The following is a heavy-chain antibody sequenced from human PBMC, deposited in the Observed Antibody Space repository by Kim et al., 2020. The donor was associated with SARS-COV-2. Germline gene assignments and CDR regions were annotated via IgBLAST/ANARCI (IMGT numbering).Heavy chain of an antibody. V-gene: IGHV4-31*11. CDR2: ITYSGTT. J-gene: IGHJ3*02. Sequence: SETLSLTCGVSGSSITSASSYWSWIRQRPGEGLEWVGSITYSGTTYYNPSLESRVAVSMDTSNNQVSLKLRSVTAADTAKYYCARGGMRISGARSAFDIWGQGTMATVSA. D-gene: IGHD6-13*01. CDR3: ARGGMRISGARSAFDI. CDR1: GSSITSASSY.